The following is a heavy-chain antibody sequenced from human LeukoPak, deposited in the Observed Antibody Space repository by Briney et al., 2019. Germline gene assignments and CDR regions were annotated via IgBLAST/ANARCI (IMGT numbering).Heavy chain of an antibody. CDR3: ARGPRRSSTSLHY. V-gene: IGHV4-31*03. J-gene: IGHJ4*02. Sequence: TSSQTLSLTCTVSGGSISSVGYYWSWIRQHPGKGLEWIGYIYYSGSTYYNPSLKSRVTISVDTSKNQFSLKLSSVTGADTAVYYCARGPRRSSTSLHYWGQGTLVTVSS. CDR1: GGSISSVGYY. D-gene: IGHD2-2*01. CDR2: IYYSGST.